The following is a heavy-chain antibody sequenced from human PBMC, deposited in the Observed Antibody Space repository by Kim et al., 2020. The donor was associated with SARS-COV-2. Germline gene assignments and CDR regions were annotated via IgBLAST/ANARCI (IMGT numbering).Heavy chain of an antibody. Sequence: SETLSLTCTVSGGSISSGSYYWSWIRQPAGKGLEWIGRIYTSGSTNYNPSLKSRVTISEDTSKNQFSLKLSSVTAADTAVYYCARDSVSSGYYYTYWGQGTLVTVSS. CDR2: IYTSGST. CDR1: GGSISSGSYY. J-gene: IGHJ4*02. D-gene: IGHD3-22*01. CDR3: ARDSVSSGYYYTY. V-gene: IGHV4-61*02.